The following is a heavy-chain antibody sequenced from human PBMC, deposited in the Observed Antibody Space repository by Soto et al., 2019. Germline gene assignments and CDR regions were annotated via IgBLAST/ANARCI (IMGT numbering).Heavy chain of an antibody. CDR1: GFTFSSYG. CDR3: ARAGEQGYSYDVHFDY. CDR2: IWYDGSNK. V-gene: IGHV3-33*01. J-gene: IGHJ4*02. D-gene: IGHD5-18*01. Sequence: QVQLVESGGGVGQPGRSLRLSCAASGFTFSSYGMHWVRQAPGKGLEWVAVIWYDGSNKYYADSVKGRFTISRDNSKNTLYLQMNSLRAEDTAVYYCARAGEQGYSYDVHFDYWGQGTLVTVSS.